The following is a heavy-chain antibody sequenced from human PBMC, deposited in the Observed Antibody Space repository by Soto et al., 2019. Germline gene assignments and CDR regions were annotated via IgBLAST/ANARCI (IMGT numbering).Heavy chain of an antibody. J-gene: IGHJ4*02. V-gene: IGHV4-30-4*01. D-gene: IGHD2-15*01. Sequence: PSETLSLTCTVSGGSISSGDYYWSWIRQPPGKGLEWIGYIYYSGSTYYNPSLKSRVTISVDTSKNQFSLKLSSVTAADTAVYYCARDNKYCSGGSCYSRGPYYFDYWGQGTLVTVSS. CDR1: GGSISSGDYY. CDR3: ARDNKYCSGGSCYSRGPYYFDY. CDR2: IYYSGST.